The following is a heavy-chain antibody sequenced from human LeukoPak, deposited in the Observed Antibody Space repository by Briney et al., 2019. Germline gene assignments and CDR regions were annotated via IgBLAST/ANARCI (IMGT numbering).Heavy chain of an antibody. CDR1: GYTFISYA. J-gene: IGHJ4*02. Sequence: ASVKVSCKASGYTFISYAMHWVRQAPGQRLEWMGWINAGNGNTKYSQKFQGRVTITRDTSASTAYMELSSLRSEDTAVYYCARGGWLGHFDYWGQGTLVTVSS. V-gene: IGHV1-3*01. CDR3: ARGGWLGHFDY. CDR2: INAGNGNT. D-gene: IGHD6-19*01.